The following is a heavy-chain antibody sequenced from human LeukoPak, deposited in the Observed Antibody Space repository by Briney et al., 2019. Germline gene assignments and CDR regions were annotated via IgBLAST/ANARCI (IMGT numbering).Heavy chain of an antibody. J-gene: IGHJ4*02. V-gene: IGHV4-61*01. CDR2: IYYSGST. D-gene: IGHD2-2*01. Sequence: PSETLSLTCTVSGGSVNSGSNYWSWIRQPPGKGLEWIGYIYYSGSTNYNPSLKSRVTISLDTSKNQFSLKLNSVTAADTALYYCARLYCSRTSCYLPDYWGQGTLDTVSS. CDR1: GGSVNSGSNY. CDR3: ARLYCSRTSCYLPDY.